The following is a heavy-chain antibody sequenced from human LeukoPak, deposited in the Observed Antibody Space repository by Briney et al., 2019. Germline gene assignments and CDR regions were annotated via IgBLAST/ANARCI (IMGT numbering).Heavy chain of an antibody. V-gene: IGHV3-66*01. CDR1: GFTVSSDY. J-gene: IGHJ4*02. CDR2: IYSGGNT. D-gene: IGHD5-18*01. Sequence: GGSLRLSCAASGFTVSSDYMNWFRQAPGKGLEWVSVIYSGGNTYYADSVKGRFTISRDNSKNTVYLQMNSLRAEDTAVYYCARSPRTAVGLFDYWGQGTLVTVSS. CDR3: ARSPRTAVGLFDY.